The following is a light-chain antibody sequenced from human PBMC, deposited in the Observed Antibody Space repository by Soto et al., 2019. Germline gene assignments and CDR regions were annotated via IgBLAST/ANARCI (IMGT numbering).Light chain of an antibody. V-gene: IGKV3-15*01. Sequence: EIVMTQSPATLSVSPGERASLSCRASQSVSSNLAWYQHKPGQAPRLLIYGVSTRATGVPDRFSGSGSGTDFTLTISSLHSEDSALFYCHQYNYWPRSFGQGTKVDIK. CDR3: HQYNYWPRS. J-gene: IGKJ1*01. CDR2: GVS. CDR1: QSVSSN.